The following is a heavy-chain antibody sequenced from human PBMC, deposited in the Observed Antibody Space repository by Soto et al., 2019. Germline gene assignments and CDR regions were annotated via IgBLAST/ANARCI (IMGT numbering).Heavy chain of an antibody. J-gene: IGHJ4*02. CDR2: MSSSGST. V-gene: IGHV4-4*07. Sequence: PSETLSLTCYVSGGSINSYYWTWIRQPAGKGLEWIGHMSSSGSTYYNPSLRGRVTMSVDTSKNQFSLRLRSVTAADTAVYYCARARYSYGDFDYWGQGTLVTVSS. D-gene: IGHD5-18*01. CDR3: ARARYSYGDFDY. CDR1: GGSINSYY.